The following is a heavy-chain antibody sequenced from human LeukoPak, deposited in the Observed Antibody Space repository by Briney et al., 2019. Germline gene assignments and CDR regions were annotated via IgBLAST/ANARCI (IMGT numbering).Heavy chain of an antibody. D-gene: IGHD2-15*01. Sequence: PSETLSLTCTVSGGSISSGGYYWSWIRQHPGKGLEWIEYIYYSGSTYYNPSLKSRVTISVDTSKNQFSLKLSSVTAADTAVYYCAAYCSGGSCYSRTIDYWGQETLVTVSS. CDR1: GGSISSGGYY. CDR3: AAYCSGGSCYSRTIDY. V-gene: IGHV4-31*03. CDR2: IYYSGST. J-gene: IGHJ4*02.